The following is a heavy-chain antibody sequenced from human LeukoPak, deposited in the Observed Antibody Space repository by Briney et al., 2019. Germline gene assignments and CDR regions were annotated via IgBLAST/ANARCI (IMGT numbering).Heavy chain of an antibody. J-gene: IGHJ4*02. CDR3: AKGYSSGWYYFDY. D-gene: IGHD6-19*01. CDR1: TFTFDDYA. CDR2: ISWNSGSI. V-gene: IGHV3-9*03. Sequence: SLRLAWAAATFTFDDYATHCDRHAPGKGLEWVSGISWNSGSIGYADSVKGRFTISRDNAKNSLYLQMNSLRAEDMALYYCAKGYSSGWYYFDYWGQGTLVTVSS.